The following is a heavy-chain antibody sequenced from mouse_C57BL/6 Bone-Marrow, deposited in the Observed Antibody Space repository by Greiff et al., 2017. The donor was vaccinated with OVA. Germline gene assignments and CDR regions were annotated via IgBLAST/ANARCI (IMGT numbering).Heavy chain of an antibody. V-gene: IGHV6-3*01. Sequence: EVKLMESGGGLVQPGGSMKLSCVASGFTFSNYWMNWVRQSPEKGLEWVAQIRLKSDNYATHYAESVKGRFTISRDDSKSSVYLQMNNLRAEDTGIYYCTNRNYYGSSYKYFDVWGTGTTVTVSS. D-gene: IGHD1-1*01. CDR1: GFTFSNYW. CDR2: IRLKSDNYAT. J-gene: IGHJ1*03. CDR3: TNRNYYGSSYKYFDV.